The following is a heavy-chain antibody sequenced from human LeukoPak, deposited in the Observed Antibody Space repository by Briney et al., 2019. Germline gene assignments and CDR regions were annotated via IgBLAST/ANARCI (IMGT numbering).Heavy chain of an antibody. CDR1: GYTFTSYG. V-gene: IGHV1-18*01. Sequence: ASVKVSCKASGYTFTSYGISWVRQAPGQGLEWMGWISAYNGNTNYAQKLQGRVTMTTDTSTSTAYMELRSLRSDDTAVYYCARGLGYCSGGSCYSPWFDPWGQGTLVTGSS. CDR2: ISAYNGNT. D-gene: IGHD2-15*01. J-gene: IGHJ5*02. CDR3: ARGLGYCSGGSCYSPWFDP.